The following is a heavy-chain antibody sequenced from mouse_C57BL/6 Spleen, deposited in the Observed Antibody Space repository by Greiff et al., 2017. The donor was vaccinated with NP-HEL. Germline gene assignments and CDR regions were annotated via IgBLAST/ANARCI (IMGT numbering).Heavy chain of an antibody. CDR1: GFTFSDYG. V-gene: IGHV5-17*01. D-gene: IGHD3-1*01. CDR2: ISSGSSTI. J-gene: IGHJ4*01. Sequence: DVQLVESGGGLVKPGGSLKLSCAASGFTFSDYGMHWVRQAPEKGLEWVAYISSGSSTIYYADTVKGRFTISRDNAKNTLFLQMTSLRSEDTAMYYCARPGLRYAMDYWGQGTSVTVSS. CDR3: ARPGLRYAMDY.